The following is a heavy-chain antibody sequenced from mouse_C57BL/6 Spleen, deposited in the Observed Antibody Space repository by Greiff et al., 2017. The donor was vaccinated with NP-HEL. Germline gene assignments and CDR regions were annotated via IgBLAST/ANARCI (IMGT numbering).Heavy chain of an antibody. J-gene: IGHJ3*01. CDR2: IHPNSGST. CDR1: GYTFTSYW. CDR3: AREENLFAY. V-gene: IGHV1-64*01. Sequence: QVQLQQPGAELVKPGASVKLSCKASGYTFTSYWMHWVKQRPGQGLEWIGMIHPNSGSTNYNEKFKSKATLTVDKSSSTAYMQLSSLTSEDSAVYDCAREENLFAYWGQGTLVTVSA.